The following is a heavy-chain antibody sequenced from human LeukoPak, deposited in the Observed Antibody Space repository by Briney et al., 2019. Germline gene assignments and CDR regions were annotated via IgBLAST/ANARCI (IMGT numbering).Heavy chain of an antibody. V-gene: IGHV4-59*12. CDR3: ARRPGYYDSSGYKRDAFDI. J-gene: IGHJ3*02. Sequence: PSETLSLACAVSGGSISSYYWSWLRQPPGKGLEWIGYIYYSGSTNYNPSLKSRVTISVDTSKNQFSLKLSSVTAADTAVYYCARRPGYYDSSGYKRDAFDIWGQGTMVTVSS. D-gene: IGHD3-22*01. CDR2: IYYSGST. CDR1: GGSISSYY.